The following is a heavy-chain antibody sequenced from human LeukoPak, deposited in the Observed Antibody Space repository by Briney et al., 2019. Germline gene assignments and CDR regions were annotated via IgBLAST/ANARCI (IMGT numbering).Heavy chain of an antibody. J-gene: IGHJ5*02. CDR2: INHSGST. V-gene: IGHV4-34*01. D-gene: IGHD3-10*01. CDR3: ARRTLLWFGELFGRNWFDP. Sequence: SETLSLTCAVYGGSFSGYYWSWIRQPSGKGLEWIGEINHSGSTNYNPSLKSRVTISVDTSKNQFSLKLSSVTAADTAVYYCARRTLLWFGELFGRNWFDPWGQGTLVTVSS. CDR1: GGSFSGYY.